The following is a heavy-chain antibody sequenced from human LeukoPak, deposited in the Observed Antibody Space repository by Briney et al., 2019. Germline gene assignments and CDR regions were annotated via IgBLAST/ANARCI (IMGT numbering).Heavy chain of an antibody. V-gene: IGHV3-11*01. CDR3: TRDPRVVDV. CDR2: ISPRDTYI. Sequence: GGSLRLSCAASGFTVSDYYMTWVRQSAGGGLEWLSYISPRDTYINYADSVKGRFTISRDDATNSLYLQLNSLRDEDTAVYYCTRDPRVVDVWGQGTRVTVSS. CDR1: GFTVSDYY. J-gene: IGHJ3*01.